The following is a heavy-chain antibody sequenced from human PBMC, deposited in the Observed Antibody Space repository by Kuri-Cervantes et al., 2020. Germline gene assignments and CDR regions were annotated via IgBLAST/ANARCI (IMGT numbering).Heavy chain of an antibody. J-gene: IGHJ6*03. CDR1: GFTFNNYA. CDR2: ISYDGSNK. CDR3: ARAPYDFWSGFLVLGYMDV. Sequence: GGSLRLSCVASGFTFNNYAMSWVRQAPGKGLEWVAVISYDGSNKYYADSVKGRFTISRDNSKNTLYLQMNSLRAEDTAVYYCARAPYDFWSGFLVLGYMDVWGKGTTVTVSS. V-gene: IGHV3-30*03. D-gene: IGHD3-3*01.